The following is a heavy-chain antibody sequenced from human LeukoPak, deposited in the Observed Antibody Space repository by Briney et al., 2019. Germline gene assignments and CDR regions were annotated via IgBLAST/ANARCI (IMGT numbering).Heavy chain of an antibody. J-gene: IGHJ3*02. CDR1: GYSFTSYW. Sequence: GESLKISCKGSGYSFTSYWIGWVRQMPGKGLEWMGIIYPGDSDTRYSPSFQGQVTISADKSISTAYLQWSSLKASDTAMYYCARIAEYYDSSWYAFDIWGQGTMVTVSS. CDR2: IYPGDSDT. V-gene: IGHV5-51*01. CDR3: ARIAEYYDSSWYAFDI. D-gene: IGHD3-22*01.